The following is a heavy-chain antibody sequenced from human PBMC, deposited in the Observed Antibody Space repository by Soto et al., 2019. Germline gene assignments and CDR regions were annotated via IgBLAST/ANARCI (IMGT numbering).Heavy chain of an antibody. CDR1: GFTFSDYW. CDR3: TRGRYCTSSSCYNSRFDP. Sequence: GGSLRLSCEAAGFTFSDYWMHWGRQAPGKGMVWVSHITSDGSITRYADSVKGRLTISRDNAKNTLYLQVNSLRAEDTAVYYCTRGRYCTSSSCYNSRFDPWGQGTLVTVSS. D-gene: IGHD2-2*02. J-gene: IGHJ5*02. V-gene: IGHV3-74*01. CDR2: ITSDGSIT.